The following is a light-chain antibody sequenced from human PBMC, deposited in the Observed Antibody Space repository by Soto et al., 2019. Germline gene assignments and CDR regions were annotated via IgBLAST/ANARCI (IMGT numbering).Light chain of an antibody. CDR1: SSDIGSYDD. J-gene: IGLJ2*01. CDR3: SSYTGSSTLVV. CDR2: DVG. V-gene: IGLV2-14*01. Sequence: QSALTQPASVSGSPGQSITISCTGTSSDIGSYDDVSWYQQHPGKAPKLIIYDVGRRPSGVSSRFSGSKSGNTASLAISGLQSEDEAIYFCSSYTGSSTLVVFGGGTKLTVL.